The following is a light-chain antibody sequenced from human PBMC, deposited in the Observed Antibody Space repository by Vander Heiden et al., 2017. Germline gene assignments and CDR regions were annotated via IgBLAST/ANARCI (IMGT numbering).Light chain of an antibody. J-gene: IGKJ2*01. CDR2: AAS. Sequence: DIQLTRSPSSLSASVGDRVTITCRASQSISSYLNWYQQKPGKAPKLLIYAASSLQSGVPSRFSGSGSGTDFTLTISSLQPEDFATYYCQQSDSTLMYTFGQGTKLEIK. V-gene: IGKV1-39*01. CDR3: QQSDSTLMYT. CDR1: QSISSY.